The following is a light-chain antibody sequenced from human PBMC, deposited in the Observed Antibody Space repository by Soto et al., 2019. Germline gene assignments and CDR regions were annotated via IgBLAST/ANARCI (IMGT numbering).Light chain of an antibody. Sequence: QAVVTQEPSLTVSPGGTVTLTCASSTGTVTSGNYPNWLQQKPGQAPRALIYSTDTRRSWTPARFSGSLLGGKAALTLSGVQPEDEADYYCLLYYGGAVVFGGGTQLTVL. J-gene: IGLJ2*01. CDR3: LLYYGGAVV. CDR2: STD. V-gene: IGLV7-43*01. CDR1: TGTVTSGNY.